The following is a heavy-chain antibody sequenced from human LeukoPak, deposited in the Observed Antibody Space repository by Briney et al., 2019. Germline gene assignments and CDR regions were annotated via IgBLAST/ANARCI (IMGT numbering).Heavy chain of an antibody. J-gene: IGHJ5*02. CDR2: IYHNGGA. D-gene: IGHD2-2*01. CDR1: GYSINNGYQ. V-gene: IGHV4-38-2*02. Sequence: PSETLSLTCAVSGYSINNGYQWAWIRQSPGRGLEWIGSIYHNGGAHYNPSLRSRVVISVDTSNNQFSLRLSSVTVADTAVYYCARDPRWLTPDCTSTSCYENYFYPWGRGTLVTVSS. CDR3: ARDPRWLTPDCTSTSCYENYFYP.